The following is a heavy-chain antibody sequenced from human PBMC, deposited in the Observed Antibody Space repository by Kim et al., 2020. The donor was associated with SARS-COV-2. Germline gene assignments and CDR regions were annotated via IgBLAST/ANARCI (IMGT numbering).Heavy chain of an antibody. CDR1: GGTFSSYA. D-gene: IGHD3-10*01. Sequence: SVKVSCKASGGTFSSYAISWVRQAPGQGLEWMGGIIPIFGTANYAQKFQGRVTITADESTSTAYMELSSLRSEDTAVYYCARDPDPYGSGSYYNGPVVYWGQGTLVTVSS. J-gene: IGHJ4*02. CDR3: ARDPDPYGSGSYYNGPVVY. CDR2: IIPIFGTA. V-gene: IGHV1-69*13.